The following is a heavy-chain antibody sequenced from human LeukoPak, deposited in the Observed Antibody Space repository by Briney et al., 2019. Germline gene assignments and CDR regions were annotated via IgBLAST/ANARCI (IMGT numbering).Heavy chain of an antibody. D-gene: IGHD7-27*01. V-gene: IGHV3-48*01. CDR1: GFTFNYHP. J-gene: IGHJ4*02. CDR3: ARVNGDTHPIDF. Sequence: PGGSLRLSCAASGFTFNYHPMNWVRQAPGKGLEWVSHISGSSDTIYYADSVKGRFTISRDNAKNSLYLQMNSLRAEDTAVYYCARVNGDTHPIDFWGQGTLVTVSS. CDR2: ISGSSDTI.